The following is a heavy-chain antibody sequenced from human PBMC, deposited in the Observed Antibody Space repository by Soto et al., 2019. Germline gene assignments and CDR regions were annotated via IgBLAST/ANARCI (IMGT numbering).Heavy chain of an antibody. CDR3: ASAGPAGLGYCSGGSCGSFDY. V-gene: IGHV1-46*01. D-gene: IGHD2-15*01. CDR1: GYTFTSYS. Sequence: SSVKVSCKASGYTFTSYSMHLVRQSPGQGLEWMGIINPSGGSTSYAQKFQGRVTMTRDTSTSTVYMELSSLRSEDTAVYYCASAGPAGLGYCSGGSCGSFDYWG. J-gene: IGHJ4*03. CDR2: INPSGGST.